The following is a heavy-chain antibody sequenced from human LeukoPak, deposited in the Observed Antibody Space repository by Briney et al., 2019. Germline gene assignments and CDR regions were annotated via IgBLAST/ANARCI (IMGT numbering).Heavy chain of an antibody. D-gene: IGHD4-17*01. CDR2: IHYSGST. CDR3: ARLLGTVTTRGTGKYYFDY. CDR1: GGSISSSSYY. J-gene: IGHJ4*02. V-gene: IGHV4-39*01. Sequence: ASETLSLTCTVSGGSISSSSYYWGWIRQPPGKGLDWIGSIHYSGSTYYNPSLKSRVTISVDTSKNQFSLKLRSVTAADTAVYYCARLLGTVTTRGTGKYYFDYWGQGTLVTVSS.